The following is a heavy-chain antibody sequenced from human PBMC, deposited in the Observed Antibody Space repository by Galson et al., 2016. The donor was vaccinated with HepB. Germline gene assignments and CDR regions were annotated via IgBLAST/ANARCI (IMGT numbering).Heavy chain of an antibody. CDR2: IYYSGST. J-gene: IGHJ4*02. D-gene: IGHD1-1*01. CDR1: GGSISNYY. Sequence: ETLSLTCTVSGGSISNYYWSWIRQPPGKGLEWIGYIYYSGSTNYNPSLKSRVTISVDTSKSQFSLKLISVTAADTAVYYCARSSYNWNVGYYFDYWGQGTLVTVSS. V-gene: IGHV4-59*01. CDR3: ARSSYNWNVGYYFDY.